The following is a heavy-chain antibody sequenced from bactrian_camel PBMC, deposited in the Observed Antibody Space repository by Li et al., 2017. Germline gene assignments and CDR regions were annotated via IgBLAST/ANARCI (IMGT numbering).Heavy chain of an antibody. D-gene: IGHD1*01. CDR1: GYNILTAFC. CDR2: LYTGGGTDA. V-gene: IGHV3S54*01. J-gene: IGHJ4*01. Sequence: HVQLVESGGGSVEAGESLRLSCKASGYNILTAFCAAWLRQTPGKEREVVAALYTGGGTDAYYADSVKGRFTISHDAAKNSVDLQMNSLKPDDTAVYYCAATGQMLSVAGCRTQGTQVTVS.